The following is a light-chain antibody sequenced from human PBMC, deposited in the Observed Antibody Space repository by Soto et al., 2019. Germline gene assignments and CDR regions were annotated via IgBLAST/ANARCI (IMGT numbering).Light chain of an antibody. Sequence: PGDRATVSCRASQTVRGIYLAWYQQKPGQAPRLLIYGGSSRATGIPDRFSGSGSGTDFTLTISRLEPEDFAVYYCQQFCSAPEGTFGQGTKVEI. CDR1: QTVRGIY. CDR3: QQFCSAPEGT. V-gene: IGKV3-20*01. J-gene: IGKJ1*01. CDR2: GGS.